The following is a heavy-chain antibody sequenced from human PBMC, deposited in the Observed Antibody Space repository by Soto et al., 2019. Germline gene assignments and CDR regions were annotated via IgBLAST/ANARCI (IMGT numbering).Heavy chain of an antibody. CDR3: ARHVVTRYWFDP. D-gene: IGHD6-6*01. CDR1: GGSISSSSYY. CDR2: IYYSGST. J-gene: IGHJ5*02. V-gene: IGHV4-39*01. Sequence: XATLSLTCTVSGGSISSSSYYWGWIRQPPGKGLEWIGSIYYSGSTYYNPSLKSRVTISVDTSKNQFSLKLSSVTAADTAVYCCARHVVTRYWFDPWGQGTLVTVSS.